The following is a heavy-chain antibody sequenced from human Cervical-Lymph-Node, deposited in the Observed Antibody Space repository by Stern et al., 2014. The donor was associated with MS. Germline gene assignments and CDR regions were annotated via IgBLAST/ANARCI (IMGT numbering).Heavy chain of an antibody. CDR3: ARVSTRGGTLREDF. Sequence: QVQLVESGGGVVQPGRSLRLSCAASGFTFSSYGMHWVRQAPGKGLEWVAVIWYDGSNKYYADSVKGRFTISRDNSKNTLYLQMNSLRAEDTAVYYCARVSTRGGTLREDFWGQGTLVTVSS. J-gene: IGHJ4*02. CDR1: GFTFSSYG. V-gene: IGHV3-33*01. CDR2: IWYDGSNK. D-gene: IGHD3-16*01.